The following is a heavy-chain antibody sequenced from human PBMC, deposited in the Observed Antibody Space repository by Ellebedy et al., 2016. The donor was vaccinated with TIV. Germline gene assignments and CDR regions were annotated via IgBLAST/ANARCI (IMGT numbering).Heavy chain of an antibody. V-gene: IGHV4-59*01. D-gene: IGHD4-17*01. CDR1: GDSISSYY. CDR3: ARGMTTVNP. CDR2: LTYSGST. Sequence: MPSETLSLTCTVSGDSISSYYWSWIRQPPGKGLEWIGYLTYSGSTNYSPSLKSRVTISLDTSKNQVSLKLNSVTAADTALYYCARGMTTVNPWGQGTLVTVSS. J-gene: IGHJ5*02.